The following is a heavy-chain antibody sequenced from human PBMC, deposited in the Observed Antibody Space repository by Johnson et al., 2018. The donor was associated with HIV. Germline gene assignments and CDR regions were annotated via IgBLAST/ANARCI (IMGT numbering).Heavy chain of an antibody. CDR3: VREEGNDILTRGDAFDI. J-gene: IGHJ3*02. V-gene: IGHV3-11*04. D-gene: IGHD3-9*01. Sequence: QVQLVESGGGLVQPGGSLRLSCAASGFTFSDYYMTWIRQAPGKGLEWVSIISSSGRTIYYVDSVKGRFTISRDNAKNSLYLQMNSLRAEDTAVYYCVREEGNDILTRGDAFDIWGQGTLVTVSS. CDR2: ISSSGRTI. CDR1: GFTFSDYY.